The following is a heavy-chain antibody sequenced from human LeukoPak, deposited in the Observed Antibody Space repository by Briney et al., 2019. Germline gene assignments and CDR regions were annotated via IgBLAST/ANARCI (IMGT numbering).Heavy chain of an antibody. CDR3: ARIGVYSSSWYDY. V-gene: IGHV3-53*01. CDR2: IYSGGST. D-gene: IGHD6-13*01. J-gene: IGHJ4*02. Sequence: HTGGSLRLSCAASGFTVSSNYMSWVRQAPGKGLEWVSVIYSGGSTYYADSVKGRFTISRNNSKNTLYLQLNSLRAEDAAVYYCARIGVYSSSWYDYWGQGTLVTVSS. CDR1: GFTVSSNY.